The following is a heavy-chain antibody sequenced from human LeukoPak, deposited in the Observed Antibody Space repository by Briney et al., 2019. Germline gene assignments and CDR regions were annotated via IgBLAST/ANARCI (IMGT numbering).Heavy chain of an antibody. V-gene: IGHV1-2*02. CDR1: GYTFTGYY. D-gene: IGHD4-17*01. CDR2: INPNSGGT. Sequence: GASVKVSCKASGYTFTGYYMHWVRQAPGQGLEWMGWINPNSGGTNYAQKFQGRVTMTRDTSISTAYMELSRLRSDDTAVYYCARSDDYGDSSWFDPWGQGTLVTVSS. CDR3: ARSDDYGDSSWFDP. J-gene: IGHJ5*02.